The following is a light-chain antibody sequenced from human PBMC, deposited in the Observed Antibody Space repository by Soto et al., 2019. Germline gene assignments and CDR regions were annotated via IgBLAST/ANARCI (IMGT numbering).Light chain of an antibody. CDR1: QSVSNNY. CDR3: QQYGSSGT. V-gene: IGKV3-20*01. Sequence: EIVLTQSPGTLSLAPGERGTPSSSGSQSVSNNYFAWYQQKPGQPPRLLIYGASNRATGIPDRFSGSGSGTDFPLTISRLEPEDFAVYYCQQYGSSGTFGQGTKVDIK. J-gene: IGKJ1*01. CDR2: GAS.